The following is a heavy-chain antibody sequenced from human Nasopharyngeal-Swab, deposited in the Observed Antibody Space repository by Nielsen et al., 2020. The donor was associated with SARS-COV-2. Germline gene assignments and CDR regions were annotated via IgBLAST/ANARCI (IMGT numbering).Heavy chain of an antibody. CDR2: ISSSSSTI. V-gene: IGHV3-48*04. J-gene: IGHJ4*02. D-gene: IGHD3-3*01. CDR1: GFTFSSYS. CDR3: ARDPDYDFWSGYPKSFDY. Sequence: GESLKISCAASGFTFSSYSMNWVRQAPGKGLEWVSYISSSSSTIYYADSVKGRFTISRDNAKNSLYLQMNSLRAEDTAVYYCARDPDYDFWSGYPKSFDYWGQGTLVTVSS.